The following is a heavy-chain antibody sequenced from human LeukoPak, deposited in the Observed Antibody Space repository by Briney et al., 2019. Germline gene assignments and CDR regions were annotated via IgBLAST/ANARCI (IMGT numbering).Heavy chain of an antibody. D-gene: IGHD2-2*01. CDR2: VIPIFGTA. J-gene: IGHJ4*02. Sequence: SVKVSCKASGGTFSSYAISWVRQAPGQGLEWMGGVIPIFGTANYAQKFQGRVTITTDESTSAAYMELSSLRSEDTAVYYCATDDLGYCSSTSCAHFDYWGQGTLVTVSS. V-gene: IGHV1-69*05. CDR1: GGTFSSYA. CDR3: ATDDLGYCSSTSCAHFDY.